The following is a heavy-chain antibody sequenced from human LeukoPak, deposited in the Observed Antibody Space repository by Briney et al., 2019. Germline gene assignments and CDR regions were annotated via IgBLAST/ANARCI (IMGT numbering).Heavy chain of an antibody. Sequence: SETLSLTCTVSGGSIGSGAYYWGWIRQPPGKGLEWIGSIYHSGSTYYNPSLKSRVTISADTSKNQFSLKLSSVTAADTAVYYRARAGRTTGTTTLDYWGQGTLVTVSS. D-gene: IGHD1-1*01. CDR1: GGSIGSGAYY. V-gene: IGHV4-39*07. CDR2: IYHSGST. CDR3: ARAGRTTGTTTLDY. J-gene: IGHJ4*02.